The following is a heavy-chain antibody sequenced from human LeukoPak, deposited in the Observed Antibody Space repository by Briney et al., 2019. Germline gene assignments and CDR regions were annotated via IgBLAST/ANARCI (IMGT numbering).Heavy chain of an antibody. CDR1: GITFSSYS. J-gene: IGHJ4*02. V-gene: IGHV3-48*01. D-gene: IGHD6-19*01. CDR3: ARVRGWFD. CDR2: ISSSSSTI. Sequence: PGGSLRPSCVASGITFSSYSMNWVRQAPGKGLEWVSYISSSSSTIYYADSVKGRFTISRDNAKNSLYLQLNSLRAEDTAVYYCARVRGWFDWGQGTLVTVSS.